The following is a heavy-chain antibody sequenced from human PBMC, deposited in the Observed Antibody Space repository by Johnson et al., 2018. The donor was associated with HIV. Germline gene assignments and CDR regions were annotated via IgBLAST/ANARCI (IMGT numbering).Heavy chain of an antibody. D-gene: IGHD5-18*01. CDR2: ISYDGSNK. J-gene: IGHJ3*02. CDR1: GFTFSSYA. CDR3: ARELRGYSYALRGDAFDI. V-gene: IGHV3-30*04. Sequence: VQLVESGGGVVQPGRSLRLSCAASGFTFSSYAMHWVRQAPGKGLEWVAVISYDGSNKYYADSVKGRFTISRDNSKNTLYLQMNSLRAEDTAVYYCARELRGYSYALRGDAFDIWGQGTMVTVSS.